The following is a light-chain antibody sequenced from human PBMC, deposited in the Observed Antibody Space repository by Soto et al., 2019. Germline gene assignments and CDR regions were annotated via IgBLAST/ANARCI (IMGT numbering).Light chain of an antibody. Sequence: DIQMTQSPSSVAASVGDRVTITCRASQGVGNWLAWYQQRPGKAPRLLIYGASTLQSGVPSRFSGSGSGTDFTLTISSLQAEDFATYDCRQSNSIPPWTFGQGTKVEIK. CDR2: GAS. CDR1: QGVGNW. J-gene: IGKJ1*01. V-gene: IGKV1-12*01. CDR3: RQSNSIPPWT.